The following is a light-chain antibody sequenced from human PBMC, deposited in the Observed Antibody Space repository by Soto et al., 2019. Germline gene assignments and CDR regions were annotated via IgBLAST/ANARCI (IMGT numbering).Light chain of an antibody. CDR2: AAS. V-gene: IGKV1-12*01. CDR1: QSISSS. J-gene: IGKJ5*01. Sequence: DIQMTQSPSSVSASVGDRVTITCPASQSISSSLAWYQQKPGTVPKLLIYAASSLQSGVPSRFSGSGAGTEFTLSITSLQPEDFGTYYCQQGDSFPITFGQGTRLEIK. CDR3: QQGDSFPIT.